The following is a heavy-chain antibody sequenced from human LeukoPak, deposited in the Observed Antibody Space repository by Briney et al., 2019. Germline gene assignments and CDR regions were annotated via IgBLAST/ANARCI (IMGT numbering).Heavy chain of an antibody. D-gene: IGHD3-3*01. CDR1: GGSISSSSYY. V-gene: IGHV4-39*01. J-gene: IGHJ4*02. CDR2: IYYSGST. CDR3: ASRDYDFWSGSRLDY. Sequence: SETLSLTCTVSGGSISSSSYYWGWIRQPPGKGLEWIGSIYYSGSTYYNPSLKSRVTISVDTSKNQFSLELSSVTAADTAVYYCASRDYDFWSGSRLDYWGQGTLVTVSS.